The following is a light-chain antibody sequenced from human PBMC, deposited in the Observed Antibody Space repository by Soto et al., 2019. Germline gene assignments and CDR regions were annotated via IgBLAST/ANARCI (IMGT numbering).Light chain of an antibody. CDR2: GAS. Sequence: EIVMTQSPATVSESPGERATLSCRASQRVSSNLAWYQQKPGQAPRLLIYGASTGATGIPARFSGGGSGTEFNLSISSLESEDFAVYYCQQYDNWPGTFGQGTKVEVK. CDR3: QQYDNWPGT. V-gene: IGKV3-15*01. CDR1: QRVSSN. J-gene: IGKJ1*01.